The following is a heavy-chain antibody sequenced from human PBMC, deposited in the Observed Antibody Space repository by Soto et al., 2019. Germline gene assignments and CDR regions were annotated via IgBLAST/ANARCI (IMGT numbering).Heavy chain of an antibody. CDR3: ARQRGSYYFDY. CDR2: IYYSGST. CDR1: GGSISSSSYY. D-gene: IGHD3-10*01. Sequence: QLQLQESGPGLVKPSETPSLTCTVSGGSISSSSYYWGWIRQPPGKGLEWIGSIYYSGSTYYNPSLKSRVTISVDTSKNQFSLKLSSVTAADTAVYYCARQRGSYYFDYWGQGTLVTVSS. J-gene: IGHJ4*02. V-gene: IGHV4-39*01.